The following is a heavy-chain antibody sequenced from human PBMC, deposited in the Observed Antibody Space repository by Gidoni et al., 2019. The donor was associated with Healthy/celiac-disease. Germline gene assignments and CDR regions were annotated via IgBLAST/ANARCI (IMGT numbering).Heavy chain of an antibody. J-gene: IGHJ4*02. CDR2: IYYRGST. V-gene: IGHV4-39*01. Sequence: QLQLQESVPGLVQPSETLSLTCPVSGCSISSSSYYWGWIRQPPGKGLEWIWSIYYRGSTYYNPSLKSRVTISVDTSKNQFSLKLSSVTAADTAVYYCARREIETYYYDSSGYFGYWGQGTLVTVSS. CDR3: ARREIETYYYDSSGYFGY. CDR1: GCSISSSSYY. D-gene: IGHD3-22*01.